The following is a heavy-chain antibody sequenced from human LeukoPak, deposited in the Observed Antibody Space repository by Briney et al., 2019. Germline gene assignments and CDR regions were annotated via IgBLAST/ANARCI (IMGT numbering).Heavy chain of an antibody. CDR1: GFTFSSYE. J-gene: IGHJ6*03. CDR3: ARDRRDYGDFHYYYYYMDV. D-gene: IGHD4-17*01. V-gene: IGHV3-48*03. Sequence: GGSLRLSCAASGFTFSSYEMNWVRQAPGKGLEWVSYISSSGSTIYYADSVKGRFTISRDNAKNSLYLQMNSLRAEDTALYYCARDRRDYGDFHYYYYYMDVWGKGTTVTVSS. CDR2: ISSSGSTI.